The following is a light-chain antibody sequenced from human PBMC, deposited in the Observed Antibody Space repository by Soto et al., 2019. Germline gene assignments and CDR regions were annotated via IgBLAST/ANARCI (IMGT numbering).Light chain of an antibody. CDR3: QQANSFPIT. V-gene: IGKV1-8*01. CDR2: ATS. CDR1: QGISSY. J-gene: IGKJ5*01. Sequence: AIRMTQSPSSLSASTGDRVTITCRASQGISSYLAWYQQKPGKAPKLLIYATSSLQSGVPSRFSGSGSGTDFTLSISSLQAEDFATYYCQQANSFPITFGQGTRLEIK.